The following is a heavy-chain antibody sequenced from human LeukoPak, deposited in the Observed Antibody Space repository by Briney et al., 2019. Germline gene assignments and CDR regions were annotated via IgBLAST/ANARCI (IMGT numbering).Heavy chain of an antibody. V-gene: IGHV3-73*01. CDR2: IRSKANSYAT. D-gene: IGHD2-2*01. Sequence: PGGSMRLSCAASGFTFSGSAMHWVRQASGKGLEWVGRIRSKANSYATAYAASVKGRFTISRDDSKNTAYLQLNSLKTEDTAVYYCTRHQVGFYYYMDVWGKGTTVTVSS. CDR3: TRHQVGFYYYMDV. J-gene: IGHJ6*03. CDR1: GFTFSGSA.